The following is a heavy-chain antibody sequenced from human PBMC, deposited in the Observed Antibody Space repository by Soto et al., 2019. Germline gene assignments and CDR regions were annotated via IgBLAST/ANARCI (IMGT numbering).Heavy chain of an antibody. J-gene: IGHJ6*02. CDR1: GGTFSSYA. D-gene: IGHD2-15*01. CDR3: ARARGGGVVVVVAAPEYYYYGMDV. Sequence: QVQLVQSGAEVKKPGSSVKVSCKASGGTFSSYAISWVQQAPGQGLEWMGRIIPIFGTANYAQKFQGRVTITADESTSTAYMEVSSLRSEDTAVYYCARARGGGVVVVVAAPEYYYYGMDVWGQGTTVTVSS. CDR2: IIPIFGTA. V-gene: IGHV1-69*18.